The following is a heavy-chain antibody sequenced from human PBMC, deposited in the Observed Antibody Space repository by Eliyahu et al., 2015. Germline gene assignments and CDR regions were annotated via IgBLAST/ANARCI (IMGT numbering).Heavy chain of an antibody. CDR1: GYLFTDAY. J-gene: IGHJ3*01. Sequence: QVQLVQSGAEVKKPGAPVKVSCKASGYLFTDAYLHWVRQAPGQGLEWMGRIDPDSGRTTYAQKFQGRVTMTRDTSTTTVYMDLSSLRSEDTALYFCARDLGVAIDGDLXAFDRWGQGTMVTVSA. CDR2: IDPDSGRT. CDR3: ARDLGVAIDGDLXAFDR. D-gene: IGHD2-2*02. V-gene: IGHV1-46*01.